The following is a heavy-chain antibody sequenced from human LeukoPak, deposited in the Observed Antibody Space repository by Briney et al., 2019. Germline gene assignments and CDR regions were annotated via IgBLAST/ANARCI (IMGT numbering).Heavy chain of an antibody. J-gene: IGHJ6*02. Sequence: GESLKISCKGSGYRFTDYWIGWVRQMPGKGLEWMGIIYPGDSDTRYSPSFQGQVTISADKSINTAHLQWSSLKASDTAMYYCARGAAGTTPDYYYFGLDVWGQGTAVRVSS. V-gene: IGHV5-51*01. CDR2: IYPGDSDT. CDR3: ARGAAGTTPDYYYFGLDV. D-gene: IGHD1-7*01. CDR1: GYRFTDYW.